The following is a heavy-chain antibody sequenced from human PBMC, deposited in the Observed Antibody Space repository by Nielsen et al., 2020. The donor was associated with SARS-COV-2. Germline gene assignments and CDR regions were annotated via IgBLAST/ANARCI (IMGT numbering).Heavy chain of an antibody. CDR3: ARGRYFDSYYMDV. CDR1: GWSFSGYY. D-gene: IGHD3-9*01. J-gene: IGHJ6*03. Sequence: SETLSLTFAVYGWSFSGYYWSWIRQPPGKVLEWIGEINHSGSTNYNPSLKSRVTISVDTSKNQFSLKLSSVTAADTAVYYCARGRYFDSYYMDVWGKGTTVTVSS. V-gene: IGHV4-34*01. CDR2: INHSGST.